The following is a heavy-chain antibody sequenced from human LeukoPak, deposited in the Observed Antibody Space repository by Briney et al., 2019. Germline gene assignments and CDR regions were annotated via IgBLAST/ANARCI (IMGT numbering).Heavy chain of an antibody. Sequence: PGGSLRLSCAGSGFTFSSYWMHWVRQAPGKGLVWVSRISTDASSTTYADSVKGRFTISRDNAKDTLYLQMNSLRDEDTAVYYCTGHHQAYSRTYWGQGTLVTVSS. CDR3: TGHHQAYSRTY. J-gene: IGHJ4*02. D-gene: IGHD4-11*01. CDR1: GFTFSSYW. V-gene: IGHV3-74*01. CDR2: ISTDASST.